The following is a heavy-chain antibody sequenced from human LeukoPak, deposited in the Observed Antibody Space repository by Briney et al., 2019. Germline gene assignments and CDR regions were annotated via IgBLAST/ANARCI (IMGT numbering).Heavy chain of an antibody. CDR2: IWYDGSKS. V-gene: IGHV3-33*01. Sequence: GGSLRLSCAASGFTFRNFGMHWVRQAPGKGLEWVAIIWYDGSKSYYADSVKDRFTFSRGNSKNTVYLQMNSLRADDTAVYFCVRDRGGYHYFDYWGQGTLVTVSS. J-gene: IGHJ4*02. D-gene: IGHD3-16*02. CDR1: GFTFRNFG. CDR3: VRDRGGYHYFDY.